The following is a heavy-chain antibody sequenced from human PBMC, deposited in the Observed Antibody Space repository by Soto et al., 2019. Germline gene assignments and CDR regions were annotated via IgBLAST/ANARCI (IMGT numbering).Heavy chain of an antibody. V-gene: IGHV3-64*01. CDR3: ARQGRAVSSYYFDY. Sequence: EVQLVESGGGLVQPGGSLRLSCAASGFTFSSYAMHWVRQAPGKGLEYVSAISSNGGSTYYANAVTGRFTISRDNSKNTLYLQMGSRRAEDMAVYYCARQGRAVSSYYFDYWGQGTLVTVSS. J-gene: IGHJ4*02. CDR1: GFTFSSYA. D-gene: IGHD3-10*01. CDR2: ISSNGGST.